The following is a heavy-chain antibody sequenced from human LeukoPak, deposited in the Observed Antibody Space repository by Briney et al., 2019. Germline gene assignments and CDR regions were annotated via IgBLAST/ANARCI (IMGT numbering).Heavy chain of an antibody. Sequence: SSETLSLTCTVSGGSISSYYWSWIRQPPGKGLEWIGEINHSGSTNYNPSLKSRVTISVDTSKNQFSLKLSSVTAADTAVYYCARRPTYCSSTSCYGNWFDPWGQGTLVTVSS. J-gene: IGHJ5*02. CDR1: GGSISSYY. V-gene: IGHV4-34*01. D-gene: IGHD2-2*01. CDR3: ARRPTYCSSTSCYGNWFDP. CDR2: INHSGST.